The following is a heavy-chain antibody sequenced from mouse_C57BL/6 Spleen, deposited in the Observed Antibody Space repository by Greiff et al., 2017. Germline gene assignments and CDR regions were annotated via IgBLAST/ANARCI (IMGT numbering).Heavy chain of an antibody. J-gene: IGHJ4*01. D-gene: IGHD4-1*01. CDR3: ASPNWDGGAMDY. Sequence: EVKLEESGGGLVKPGGSLKLSCAASGFTFSSYAMSWVRQTPEKRLEWVATISDGGSYTCYPDNVKGRFTISRDHAKNNRYLQMSHLKSEDTAMYYCASPNWDGGAMDYWGQGTSVTVSS. CDR2: ISDGGSYT. V-gene: IGHV5-4*03. CDR1: GFTFSSYA.